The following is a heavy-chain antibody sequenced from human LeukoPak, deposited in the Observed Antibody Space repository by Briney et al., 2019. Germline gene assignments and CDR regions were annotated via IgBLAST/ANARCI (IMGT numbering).Heavy chain of an antibody. V-gene: IGHV4-59*01. J-gene: IGHJ4*02. CDR2: IYYSGST. Sequence: SETLSLTCTVSGGSIRYYYWSWIRQPPGKGLEWIGYIYYSGSTNYNPSLKSRVTISVDTSKNQFSLKLSSVTAADTAVYYCARARGNYYDSSGYSYYFDYWGQGTLVTVSS. CDR1: GGSIRYYY. D-gene: IGHD3-22*01. CDR3: ARARGNYYDSSGYSYYFDY.